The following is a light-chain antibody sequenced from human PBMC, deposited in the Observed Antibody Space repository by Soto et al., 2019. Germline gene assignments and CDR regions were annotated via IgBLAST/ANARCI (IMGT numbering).Light chain of an antibody. V-gene: IGKV3-11*01. CDR3: QQRSNWPLT. CDR1: QSVSSY. CDR2: DAS. J-gene: IGKJ4*01. Sequence: IVLTQSPATLSLSPGERATLSCRSSQSVSSYLAWYQQKPGQAPRLLIYDASNRATGIPARFSGSGSGTDFTLPISGLEPEDFAVYYCQQRSNWPLTFGGGTKVEIK.